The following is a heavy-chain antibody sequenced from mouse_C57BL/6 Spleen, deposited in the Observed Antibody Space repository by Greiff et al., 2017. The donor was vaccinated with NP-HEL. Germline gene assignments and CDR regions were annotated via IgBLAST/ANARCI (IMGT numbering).Heavy chain of an antibody. CDR1: GYTFTDYY. CDR2: INPYNGGT. V-gene: IGHV1-19*01. J-gene: IGHJ4*01. Sequence: VQLQQSGPVLVKPGASVKMSCKASGYTFTDYYMNWVNQSHGKSLEWIGVINPYNGGTSYNQKFKGKATLTVDKSSSTAYMELNSLTSEDSAVYYCARGVYSNYSMDYWGQGTSVTVSS. D-gene: IGHD2-5*01. CDR3: ARGVYSNYSMDY.